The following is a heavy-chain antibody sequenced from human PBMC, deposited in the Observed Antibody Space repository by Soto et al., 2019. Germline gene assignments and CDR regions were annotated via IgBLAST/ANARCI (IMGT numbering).Heavy chain of an antibody. D-gene: IGHD6-19*01. V-gene: IGHV3-74*01. CDR3: ARVAYSRGWIFDY. J-gene: IGHJ4*02. CDR1: GFTFSTYW. Sequence: EVQLVESGGGLVQPGGSLRLSCAASGFTFSTYWMHWVRQAPGKGLVWVSRINSDGSTTNYADSVKGRFTISRDNAKNSLFLQMNSLRAEDTAVYFCARVAYSRGWIFDYWGQGTLVTVSS. CDR2: INSDGSTT.